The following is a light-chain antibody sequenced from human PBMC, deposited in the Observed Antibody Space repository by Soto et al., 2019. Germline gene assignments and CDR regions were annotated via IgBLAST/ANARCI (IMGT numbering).Light chain of an antibody. V-gene: IGKV3-20*01. Sequence: ENVLTQSPGTLSLSPGERSTLSCSASQSVSNNFLAWYQQKPGQAPRLFIYGASSRATGIPDRFSGSGSGTDFTLTIGRLEPEDFAVYYCHQYGSSPLTFGGGTKVDIK. CDR2: GAS. J-gene: IGKJ4*01. CDR3: HQYGSSPLT. CDR1: QSVSNNF.